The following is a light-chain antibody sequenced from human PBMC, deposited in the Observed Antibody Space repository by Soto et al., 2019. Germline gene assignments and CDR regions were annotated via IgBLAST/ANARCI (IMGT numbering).Light chain of an antibody. V-gene: IGKV3-15*01. CDR3: QQYNNWPRT. CDR1: QSVNNN. CDR2: DVS. Sequence: IVMTQSPATLSVSPGERATLSCRASQSVNNNLAWYQQKPSQAPRLLIYDVSSRATDVPTRFSGSGSGTKFTLTISSLQSEDFAVYYCQQYNNWPRTFGQGTTVEIK. J-gene: IGKJ1*01.